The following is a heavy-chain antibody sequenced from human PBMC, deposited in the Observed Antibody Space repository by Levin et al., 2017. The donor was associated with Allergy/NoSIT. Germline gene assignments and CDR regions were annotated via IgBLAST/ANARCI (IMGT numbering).Heavy chain of an antibody. D-gene: IGHD3-3*01. CDR3: ARVTPPILRNNWFDP. Sequence: KASETLSLTCAVSGYSISSGYYWGWIRQPPGKGLEWIGNIYHSGSTYYNPSLKSRVTISVDTSKNQFSLKLSSVTAADTAVYYCARVTPPILRNNWFDPWGQGTLVTVSS. CDR1: GYSISSGYY. V-gene: IGHV4-38-2*01. J-gene: IGHJ5*02. CDR2: IYHSGST.